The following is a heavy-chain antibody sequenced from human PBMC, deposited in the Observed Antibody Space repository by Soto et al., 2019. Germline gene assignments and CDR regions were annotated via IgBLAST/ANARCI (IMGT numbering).Heavy chain of an antibody. CDR3: ARAGGLGAVAVDY. CDR2: IYHSGST. CDR1: GGSISSGGYS. D-gene: IGHD6-19*01. J-gene: IGHJ4*02. Sequence: QLQLQESGSGLVKPSQTLSLTCAVSGGSISSGGYSWSWIRQPPGKGLEWIGYIYHSGSTYYNLSLKRRVTTSVGRSTNQICLKLSSVTAADTAVYYCARAGGLGAVAVDYWGKGTLVTVSS. V-gene: IGHV4-30-2*01.